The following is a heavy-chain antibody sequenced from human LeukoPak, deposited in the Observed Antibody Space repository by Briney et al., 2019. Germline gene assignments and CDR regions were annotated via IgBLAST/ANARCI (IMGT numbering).Heavy chain of an antibody. J-gene: IGHJ4*02. Sequence: ASVKVSCKASGYTFTSYGISWVRQAPGQGLEWMGWISAYNGNTNYAQKLQGRVTMTTDTSTSTAYMELRSLRSDDTAVYYCAREGSNTMIVVVMDHPYFDYWGQGTLVTVSS. CDR2: ISAYNGNT. CDR1: GYTFTSYG. CDR3: AREGSNTMIVVVMDHPYFDY. D-gene: IGHD3-22*01. V-gene: IGHV1-18*01.